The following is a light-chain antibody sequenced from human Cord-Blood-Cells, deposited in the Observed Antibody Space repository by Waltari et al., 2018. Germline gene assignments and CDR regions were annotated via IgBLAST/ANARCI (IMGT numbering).Light chain of an antibody. CDR2: KAS. Sequence: DIQMTQSPPTLSASVGDRVTITCRASQSISSWLAWYQQKPGKAPKLLIYKASSLESGVPSRVSGSGSGTEFTLTISSLQPDDFATYYCQQYNSYSITFGQGTRLEIK. J-gene: IGKJ5*01. V-gene: IGKV1-5*03. CDR3: QQYNSYSIT. CDR1: QSISSW.